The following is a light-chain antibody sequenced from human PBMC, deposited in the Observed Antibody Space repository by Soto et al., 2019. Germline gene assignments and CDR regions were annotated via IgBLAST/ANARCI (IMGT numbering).Light chain of an antibody. V-gene: IGLV2-14*01. CDR1: RSDVGGYNY. CDR3: SSYTTTPTYV. J-gene: IGLJ1*01. Sequence: QSALTQPASVSGSPGKSITISGTGTRSDVGGYNYVSWYQQHAGKAPKLMIYEVTNRPSGISNRFSGSKSGNTASLTISGLQVDDEADYYCSSYTTTPTYVFGTGTKLTVL. CDR2: EVT.